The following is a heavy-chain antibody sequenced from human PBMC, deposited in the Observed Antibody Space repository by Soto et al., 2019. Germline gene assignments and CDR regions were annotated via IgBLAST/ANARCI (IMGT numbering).Heavy chain of an antibody. Sequence: QVQLVESGGGLVKPGGSLRLSCAASGFTFSDYYMSWIRQAPGKGLEWVSYISSSSSYTNYADSEKGRFTISRDNAKNSLYLQMNSLGAEDTAVYSCARDRVRGRYDYWGQGTLVTVSS. V-gene: IGHV3-11*05. CDR2: ISSSSSYT. J-gene: IGHJ4*02. CDR3: ARDRVRGRYDY. D-gene: IGHD3-22*01. CDR1: GFTFSDYY.